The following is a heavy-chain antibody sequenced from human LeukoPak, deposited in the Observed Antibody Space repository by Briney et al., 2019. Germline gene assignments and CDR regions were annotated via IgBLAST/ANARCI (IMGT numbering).Heavy chain of an antibody. CDR2: INHSGST. V-gene: IGHV4-34*01. D-gene: IGHD1-1*01. Sequence: SETLSLTCAVYGGSFSGYYWSWIRQPPGKGLEWIGEINHSGSTNYNPSPKSRVTISVDTSKNQFSLKLSSVTAADTAVYYCATARAAATTRCFDYWGQGTLVTVSS. CDR3: ATARAAATTRCFDY. CDR1: GGSFSGYY. J-gene: IGHJ4*02.